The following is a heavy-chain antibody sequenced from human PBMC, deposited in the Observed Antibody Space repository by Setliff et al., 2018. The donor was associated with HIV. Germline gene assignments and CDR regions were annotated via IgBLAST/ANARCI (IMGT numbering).Heavy chain of an antibody. CDR1: GGSISSHY. CDR3: AGVHYYDSSGYSEPYYMDV. D-gene: IGHD3-22*01. J-gene: IGHJ6*03. CDR2: IYYSGST. V-gene: IGHV4-59*11. Sequence: PSETLSLTCTVSGGSISSHYWGWIRQPPGKGLEWIGYIYYSGSTNYNPSLKSRVTISVDTSKKQFSLKLSSVTAADTAVYYCAGVHYYDSSGYSEPYYMDVWGGGTTVTVAS.